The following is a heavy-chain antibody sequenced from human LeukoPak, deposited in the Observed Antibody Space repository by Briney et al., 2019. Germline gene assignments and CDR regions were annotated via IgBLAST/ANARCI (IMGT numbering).Heavy chain of an antibody. V-gene: IGHV1-18*01. J-gene: IGHJ4*02. D-gene: IGHD6-19*01. CDR1: GYTFNSYG. Sequence: ASVKGTCKASGYTFNSYGVSWVRQAPGQGLEWMGWISTYNGNTNYAQKLQGRVTMTTDTSTSTAYMELRSLRSDDTAIYYCARHREQWLVRPFDSWGQGTLVTVSS. CDR2: ISTYNGNT. CDR3: ARHREQWLVRPFDS.